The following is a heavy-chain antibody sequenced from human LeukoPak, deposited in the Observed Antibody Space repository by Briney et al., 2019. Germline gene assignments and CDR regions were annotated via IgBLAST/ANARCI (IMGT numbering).Heavy chain of an antibody. J-gene: IGHJ6*02. CDR2: IYPSGTT. Sequence: SGTLSLTCTVSGGSISNSNWWSWVRQTPGKGLELIGEIYPSGTTNYSPSLKSRVTISVDKSKNQYSLNLSSVTGADTAVYYCGRDPPRGYGLDVWGPGITVTVS. CDR3: GRDPPRGYGLDV. CDR1: GGSISNSNW. V-gene: IGHV4-4*02.